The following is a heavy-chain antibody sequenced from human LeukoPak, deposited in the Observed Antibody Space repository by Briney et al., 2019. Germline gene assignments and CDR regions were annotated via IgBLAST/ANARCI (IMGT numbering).Heavy chain of an antibody. CDR3: AHGYNSRPFDY. CDR1: GLTDSIHY. J-gene: IGHJ4*02. CDR2: IYSGGST. Sequence: GGTLRLLCAASGLTDSIHYMSWVREAPGKGLEEVSVIYSGGSTYYADSVTGRFTNSRDNSTNTLYLQMNSLRAQDTAVYYCAHGYNSRPFDYWGQGTGVTVSS. V-gene: IGHV3-53*01. D-gene: IGHD5-24*01.